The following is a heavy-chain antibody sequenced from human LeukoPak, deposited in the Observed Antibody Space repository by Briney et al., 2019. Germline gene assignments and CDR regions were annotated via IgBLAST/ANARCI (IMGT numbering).Heavy chain of an antibody. J-gene: IGHJ6*02. Sequence: SETLSLTCTVSGGSISSGGYYWSWIRQHPGKGLEWIGYIYYSGSTYYNPSLKSRVTISVVTSKNQFSLKLSSVTAADTAVYYCARDWLGPFSYYYGMDVWGQGTTVTVSS. CDR2: IYYSGST. CDR1: GGSISSGGYY. V-gene: IGHV4-31*03. CDR3: ARDWLGPFSYYYGMDV. D-gene: IGHD6-19*01.